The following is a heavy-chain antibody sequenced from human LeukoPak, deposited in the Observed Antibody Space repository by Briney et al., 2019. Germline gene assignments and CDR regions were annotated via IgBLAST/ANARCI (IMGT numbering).Heavy chain of an antibody. Sequence: PGRSLRLFCVASGFIVNDHAMHWVRQGPGKGLEWVAGIYWNGDGADYADSVKGRFTISRDNAKNSLYLQMNSLRADDTALYYCGKDVSAGGMDVWGQGTTVTVSS. J-gene: IGHJ6*02. CDR1: GFIVNDHA. CDR2: IYWNGDGA. CDR3: GKDVSAGGMDV. V-gene: IGHV3-9*01.